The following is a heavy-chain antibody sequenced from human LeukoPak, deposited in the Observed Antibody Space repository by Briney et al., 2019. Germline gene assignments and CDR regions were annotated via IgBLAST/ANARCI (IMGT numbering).Heavy chain of an antibody. J-gene: IGHJ6*02. Sequence: GASVKVSCKASGYTFTGYYVHWVRQAPGQGLEWMGWINPNSGGTNYAQKFQGRVTMTRDTSISTAYMELSRLRSDDTAVYYCARDRYDSSGYYYLPYYYYGMDVWGQGTTVTVSS. CDR2: INPNSGGT. CDR1: GYTFTGYY. V-gene: IGHV1-2*02. D-gene: IGHD3-22*01. CDR3: ARDRYDSSGYYYLPYYYYGMDV.